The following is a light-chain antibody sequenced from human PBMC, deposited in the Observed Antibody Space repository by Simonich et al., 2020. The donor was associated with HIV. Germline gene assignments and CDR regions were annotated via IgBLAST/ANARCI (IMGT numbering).Light chain of an antibody. V-gene: IGLV2-14*01. J-gene: IGLJ3*02. CDR3: SSYTSSSTWV. CDR2: DFR. CDR1: SSDVGGYNY. Sequence: QSALTQPASVSGSPGQSITISCTETSSDVGGYNYVSWYQQHHGKAPKLMIYDFRKLPSGVSNLFSGAKSGNTASLPISGLQAEDEADYYCSSYTSSSTWVFGGGTKLTVL.